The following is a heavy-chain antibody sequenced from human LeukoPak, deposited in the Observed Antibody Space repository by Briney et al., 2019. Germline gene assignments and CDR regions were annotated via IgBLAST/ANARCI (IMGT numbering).Heavy chain of an antibody. Sequence: PSETLSLTCAVYGGSFSGYYWSWIRQPPGKGLEWIGEINHSGSTSYNPSLKSRVTISVDTSKNQFSLKLSSVTAADTAVYYCARSPYSSGHDYWGQGTLVTVSS. D-gene: IGHD6-19*01. V-gene: IGHV4-34*01. CDR3: ARSPYSSGHDY. CDR1: GGSFSGYY. J-gene: IGHJ4*02. CDR2: INHSGST.